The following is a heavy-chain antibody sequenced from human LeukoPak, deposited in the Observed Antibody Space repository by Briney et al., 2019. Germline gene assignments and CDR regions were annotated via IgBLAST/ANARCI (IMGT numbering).Heavy chain of an antibody. CDR3: TRGSIAYYYMDV. D-gene: IGHD3-22*01. CDR2: IYYSGST. J-gene: IGHJ6*03. Sequence: PSETLSLTCTISGGSVSDYYWSWIRQSPGKGLEWIGYIYYSGSTNYNPSLKSRVTISVDTSKNQFSLKLSSVTAADTAVYYCTRGSIAYYYMDVWGKGTTVTISS. V-gene: IGHV4-59*02. CDR1: GGSVSDYY.